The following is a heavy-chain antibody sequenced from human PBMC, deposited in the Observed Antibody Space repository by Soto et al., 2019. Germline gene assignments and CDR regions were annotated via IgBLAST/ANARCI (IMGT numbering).Heavy chain of an antibody. J-gene: IGHJ6*02. D-gene: IGHD3-10*01. CDR2: IHYTGST. CDR3: ARDHRSLGDYYGMDV. CDR1: GDSISSTGFY. V-gene: IGHV4-31*03. Sequence: QVQLQESGPGLVNPSQTLSLTCSVSGDSISSTGFYWSWIRQHPGKALEWIGYIHYTGSTSYNPSLKSRLAISLDASKNQFSLSLSSVTSADTAVYYCARDHRSLGDYYGMDVWGQGTTVTVSS.